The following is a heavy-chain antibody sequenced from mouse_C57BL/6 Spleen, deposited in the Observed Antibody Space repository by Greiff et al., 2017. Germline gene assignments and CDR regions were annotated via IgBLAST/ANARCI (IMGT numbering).Heavy chain of an antibody. J-gene: IGHJ3*01. CDR1: GFTFSNYC. D-gene: IGHD2-5*01. CDR3: ARWYSNCWFAY. V-gene: IGHV5-6*01. CDR2: ISSGGSYT. Sequence: EVQLVESGGDLVKPGGSLKLSCAASGFTFSNYCMSWVRQTPDKSLEWVATISSGGSYTYYPDSVKGRFTISRDNAKNTLYLQMSSLKSEDTAMYYCARWYSNCWFAYWGQGTLVTVSA.